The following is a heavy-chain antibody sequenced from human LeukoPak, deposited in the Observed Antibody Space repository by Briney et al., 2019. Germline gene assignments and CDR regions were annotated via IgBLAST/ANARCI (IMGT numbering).Heavy chain of an antibody. Sequence: SETLSLTCAVYGGSFSGYYWSWIRQPPGKGLEWIGEINHSGGTNYNPSLKSRVTISVDTSKNQFSLKLSSVTAADTAVYYCARVYSIAAAGLIDYWGQGTLVTVSS. CDR3: ARVYSIAAAGLIDY. CDR1: GGSFSGYY. J-gene: IGHJ4*02. V-gene: IGHV4-34*01. D-gene: IGHD6-13*01. CDR2: INHSGGT.